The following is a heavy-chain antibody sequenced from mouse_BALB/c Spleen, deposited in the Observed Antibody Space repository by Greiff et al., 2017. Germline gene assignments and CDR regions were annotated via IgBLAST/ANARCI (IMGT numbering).Heavy chain of an antibody. CDR2: IDPANGNT. V-gene: IGHV14-3*02. CDR1: GFNIKDTY. J-gene: IGHJ3*01. Sequence: VHVKQSGAELVKPGASVKMSCTASGFNIKDTYMHWVKQRPEQGLEWIGRIDPANGNTKYDPKFQGKATITADTSSNTAYLQLSSLTSEDTAVYYCSSYYEAYWGQGTLVTVSA. CDR3: SSYYEAY. D-gene: IGHD1-1*01.